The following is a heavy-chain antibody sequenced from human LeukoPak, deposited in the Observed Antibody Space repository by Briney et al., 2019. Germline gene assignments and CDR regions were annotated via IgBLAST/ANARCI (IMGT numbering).Heavy chain of an antibody. Sequence: GGSLRLSCAASGFTLSDYYMSWVRQAPGKGLEWVSYISSRGSTIYYADSVKGRFTISRDNAKNSLYLQMNSLRAEDTAVHYCARAPGDSSGYHWGQGTLVTVSS. CDR2: ISSRGSTI. J-gene: IGHJ4*02. CDR3: ARAPGDSSGYH. CDR1: GFTLSDYY. V-gene: IGHV3-11*01. D-gene: IGHD3-22*01.